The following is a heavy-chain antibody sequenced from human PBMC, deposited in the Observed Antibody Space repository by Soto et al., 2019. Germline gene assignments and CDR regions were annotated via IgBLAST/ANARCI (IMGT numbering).Heavy chain of an antibody. CDR2: ISSSSSDV. CDR1: GFTFSDYY. CDR3: ANQGRYHSFDY. D-gene: IGHD3-16*02. V-gene: IGHV3-11*03. J-gene: IGHJ4*02. Sequence: PGGSLRLSCAASGFTFSDYYMGWIRQAPGKGLEWLSYISSSSSDVNYADSVKDRFTISRDNAKNSLYLQMNGLRAEDTAVYYCANQGRYHSFDYWGQGTLVTVSS.